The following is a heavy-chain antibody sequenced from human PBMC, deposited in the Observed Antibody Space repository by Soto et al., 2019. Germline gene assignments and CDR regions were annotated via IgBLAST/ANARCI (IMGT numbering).Heavy chain of an antibody. V-gene: IGHV4-31*03. Sequence: SETLSLTCIVSGGYISSGGNYWSWIRQHPGKGLEWIGFIYYTGHTKYNAALKSRVSISGDMSENQFSLTLTSVTAADTAVYYCAREDINESFFDSWGPGILVTVYS. CDR3: AREDINESFFDS. CDR2: IYYTGHT. J-gene: IGHJ4*02. D-gene: IGHD2-8*01. CDR1: GGYISSGGNY.